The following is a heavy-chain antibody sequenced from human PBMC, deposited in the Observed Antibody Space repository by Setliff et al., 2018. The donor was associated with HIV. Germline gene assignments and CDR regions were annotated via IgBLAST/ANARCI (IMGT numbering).Heavy chain of an antibody. Sequence: ASVKVSCKASGGTFSSYAISWVRQAPGQGLEWMGGIIPIFGTANYAQKFQGRATITTDESTSTAYMELSSLRSEDTAVYYCARAPELYSGSYDAFDIWGQGTMVTVSS. CDR3: ARAPELYSGSYDAFDI. D-gene: IGHD1-26*01. CDR1: GGTFSSYA. CDR2: IIPIFGTA. J-gene: IGHJ3*02. V-gene: IGHV1-69*05.